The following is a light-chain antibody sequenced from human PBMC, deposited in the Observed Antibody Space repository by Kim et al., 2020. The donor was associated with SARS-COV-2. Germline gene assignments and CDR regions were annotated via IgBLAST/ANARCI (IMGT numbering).Light chain of an antibody. J-gene: IGLJ1*01. CDR3: SSYTSSSTNYV. CDR2: DVS. Sequence: LTQPASVSGSPGQSITISCTGTSSNVGGYNYVSWYQQHPGKAPKLMIYDVSNRPSGVSNRFSGSKSGNTASLTISGLQAEDEADYYCSSYTSSSTNYVFGTGTKVTVL. V-gene: IGLV2-14*03. CDR1: SSNVGGYNY.